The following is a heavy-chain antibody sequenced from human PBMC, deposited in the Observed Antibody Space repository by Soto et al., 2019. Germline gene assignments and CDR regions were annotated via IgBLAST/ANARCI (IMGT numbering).Heavy chain of an antibody. V-gene: IGHV4-59*01. Sequence: SETLSLTCTVSGGSISSYYWSWIRQPPGKGLEWIGYIYYSGITDYNPSLKSRVTISVDTSKSQFSLKLSSVTAADTAVYYCTRRGGVYYFDYWGQGTLLTVSS. J-gene: IGHJ4*02. CDR3: TRRGGVYYFDY. CDR1: GGSISSYY. D-gene: IGHD2-8*02. CDR2: IYYSGIT.